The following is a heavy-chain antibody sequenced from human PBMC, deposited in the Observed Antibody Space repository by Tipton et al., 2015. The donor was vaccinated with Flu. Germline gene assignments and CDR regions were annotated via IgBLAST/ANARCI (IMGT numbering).Heavy chain of an antibody. D-gene: IGHD6-6*01. CDR3: ARRPYMSSSDLYAFDI. J-gene: IGHJ3*02. Sequence: TLSLTCVVSGYSISTGYYWGWIRQPPGKGLEWIGSVSHSGITYYEPSLKSRVTISLDTFQNQFSLKLSSVTAADTAIYYCARRPYMSSSDLYAFDIWGQGTMVTVSS. CDR2: VSHSGIT. V-gene: IGHV4-38-2*01. CDR1: GYSISTGYY.